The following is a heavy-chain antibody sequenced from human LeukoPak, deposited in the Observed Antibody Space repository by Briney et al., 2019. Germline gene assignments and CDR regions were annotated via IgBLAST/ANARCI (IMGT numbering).Heavy chain of an antibody. V-gene: IGHV1-8*01. CDR3: ARRNRAYWYFDL. CDR1: GYSFTSFD. CDR2: MNPHSGKS. Sequence: ASVKASCTASGYSFTSFDVNWVRQASGQGLEWMGWMNPHSGKSGFAQKFQGRVILTSNTSISTVYMELSSLRSEDSAIYYCARRNRAYWYFDLWGRGTPVTVSS. D-gene: IGHD1-14*01. J-gene: IGHJ2*01.